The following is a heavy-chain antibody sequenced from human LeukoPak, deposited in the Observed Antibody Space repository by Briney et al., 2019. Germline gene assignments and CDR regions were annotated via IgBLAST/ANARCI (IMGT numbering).Heavy chain of an antibody. D-gene: IGHD3-3*01. CDR2: ISISSNYI. J-gene: IGHJ3*02. CDR3: ARGSRFGVVERDAFDI. CDR1: GFTFSRYS. V-gene: IGHV3-21*01. Sequence: GGSLRLSCAASGFTFSRYSMNWVRQAPGKGLEWVSSISISSNYIYYTDSVKGRFTISRDNAKSSLYLQMNSLRAEDTAVYYCARGSRFGVVERDAFDIWGQGTMVTVSS.